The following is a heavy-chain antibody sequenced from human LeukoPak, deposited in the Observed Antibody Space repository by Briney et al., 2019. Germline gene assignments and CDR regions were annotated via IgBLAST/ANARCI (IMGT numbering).Heavy chain of an antibody. CDR3: ARGRQDYYYYMDV. CDR2: IYYSWST. CDR1: GGSISSQY. Sequence: SETLSLTCTVSGGSISSQYWSWIRQPPGKGLEWIGYIYYSWSTNYNPSLTSRVTISVDTSKNQFSLKLTSVTAADTAVYYCARGRQDYYYYMDVWGKGTTVTVSS. J-gene: IGHJ6*03. V-gene: IGHV4-59*11.